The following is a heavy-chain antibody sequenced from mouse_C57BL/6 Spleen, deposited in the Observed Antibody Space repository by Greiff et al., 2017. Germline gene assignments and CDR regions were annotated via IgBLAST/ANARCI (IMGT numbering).Heavy chain of an antibody. J-gene: IGHJ3*01. D-gene: IGHD3-2*02. CDR2: ISSGGSYT. Sequence: EVKLVASGGDLVKPGGSLKLSCAASGFTFSSYGMSWVRQTPDKRLEWVATISSGGSYTYYPDSVKGRFTISRDNAKNTLYLQMSSLKSEDTAMYYCARLDSSGSFAYWGQGTLVTVSA. CDR3: ARLDSSGSFAY. CDR1: GFTFSSYG. V-gene: IGHV5-6*01.